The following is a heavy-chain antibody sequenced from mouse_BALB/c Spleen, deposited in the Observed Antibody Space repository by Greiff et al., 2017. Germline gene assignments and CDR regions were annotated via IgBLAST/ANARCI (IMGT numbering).Heavy chain of an antibody. J-gene: IGHJ4*01. CDR2: IDPANGNT. Sequence: EVKLMESGAELVKPGASVKLSCTASGFNIKDSYMHWVKQRPEQGLEWIGRIDPANGNTKYDPKFQGKATIPADTSSNTAYLQRSSLTSEDTAVYYCASYYGSSYYAMDYWGQGTSVTVAS. D-gene: IGHD1-1*01. CDR1: GFNIKDSY. V-gene: IGHV14-3*02. CDR3: ASYYGSSYYAMDY.